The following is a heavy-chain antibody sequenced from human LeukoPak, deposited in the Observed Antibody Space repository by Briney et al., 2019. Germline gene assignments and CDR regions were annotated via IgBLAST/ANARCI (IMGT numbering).Heavy chain of an antibody. CDR2: MNPNSGNT. D-gene: IGHD4-17*01. CDR1: GYTFTSYD. CDR3: ARDLSTVTHESTPFDY. Sequence: ASVKVSCKASGYTFTSYDINWVRQATGQGLEWMGWMNPNSGNTGYAQKFQGRVTMTRNTSISTAYMELRSLRSDDTAVYYCARDLSTVTHESTPFDYWGQGTLVTVSS. J-gene: IGHJ4*02. V-gene: IGHV1-8*01.